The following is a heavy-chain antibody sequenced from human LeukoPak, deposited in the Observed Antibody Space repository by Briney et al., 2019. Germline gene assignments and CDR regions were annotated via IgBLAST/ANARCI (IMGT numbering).Heavy chain of an antibody. CDR3: ARSDSSGYLGSFDY. J-gene: IGHJ4*02. V-gene: IGHV4-61*02. CDR2: IYTTGST. Sequence: SETLSLTCTVSGGSISTSNYYWSWIRQPAGKGLEWIGRIYTTGSTAYNPSLKSRVTFSIDTSKNQFSLKLSSVTAADTAVYYCARSDSSGYLGSFDYWGQGTLVSVSS. D-gene: IGHD3-22*01. CDR1: GGSISTSNYY.